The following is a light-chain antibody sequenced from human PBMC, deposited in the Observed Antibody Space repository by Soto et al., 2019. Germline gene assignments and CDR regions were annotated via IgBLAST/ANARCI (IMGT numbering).Light chain of an antibody. CDR1: RSVSSSY. CDR2: GVS. CDR3: QQYGSSPLT. Sequence: EIVLTQSPGTLSLSPGERATLSCRASRSVSSSYLAWYQQKPGQAPRLLIYGVSSRATGIPDRFSGSGSGTDFTLTISRLEPEDFAVYYCQQYGSSPLTFGGGTKVEIK. J-gene: IGKJ4*01. V-gene: IGKV3-20*01.